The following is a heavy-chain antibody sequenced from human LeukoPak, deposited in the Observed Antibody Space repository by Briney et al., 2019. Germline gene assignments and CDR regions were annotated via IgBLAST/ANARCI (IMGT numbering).Heavy chain of an antibody. CDR1: GGSFSGYY. D-gene: IGHD3-22*01. CDR2: INHSGST. V-gene: IGHV4-34*01. Sequence: PSETLSLTCAVYGGSFSGYYWSWIRQPPGKGLEWIGEINHSGSTNYNPSLKSRVTISVDTSKNQFSLKLSSVTAADTAVYYCASAAHYYDSSGYYYGPLDYWGQGTLVTVSS. CDR3: ASAAHYYDSSGYYYGPLDY. J-gene: IGHJ4*02.